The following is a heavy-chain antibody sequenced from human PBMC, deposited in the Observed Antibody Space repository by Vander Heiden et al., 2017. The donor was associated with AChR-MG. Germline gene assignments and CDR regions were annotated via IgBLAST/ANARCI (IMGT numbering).Heavy chain of an antibody. CDR3: ASRLTMTATDWYFDL. J-gene: IGHJ2*01. V-gene: IGHV3-21*01. CDR1: GFTFRTYS. D-gene: IGHD3-22*01. Sequence: EVQLVESGGGLVKPGGSLRLSCAASGFTFRTYSMNWVRQGAGKGLGWVSAISDTSKYIYYADSVKDRFTISRDNAKKSLFLQMNSLRAEDTAVYYCASRLTMTATDWYFDLWGRGTLVIVSS. CDR2: ISDTSKYI.